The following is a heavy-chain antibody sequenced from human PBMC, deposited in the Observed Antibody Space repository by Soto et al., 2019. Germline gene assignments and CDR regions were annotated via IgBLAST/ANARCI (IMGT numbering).Heavy chain of an antibody. D-gene: IGHD3-9*01. CDR2: IYYSGST. V-gene: IGHV4-39*01. CDR3: ARGLRYFDWLLPPWAY. CDR1: GGSISSSSYY. Sequence: PSETLSLTCTVSGGSISSSSYYWGWIRQPPGKGLEWIGSIYYSGSTYYNPSLKSRVTISVDTSKNQFSLKLSSVTAADTAVYYCARGLRYFDWLLPPWAYWGQGTLVTVS. J-gene: IGHJ4*02.